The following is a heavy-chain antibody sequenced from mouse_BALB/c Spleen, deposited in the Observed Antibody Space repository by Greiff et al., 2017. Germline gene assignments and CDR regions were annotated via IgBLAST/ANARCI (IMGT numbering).Heavy chain of an antibody. CDR1: GFTFSSFG. CDR2: ISSGSSTI. J-gene: IGHJ4*01. Sequence: EVQLVESGGGLVQPGGSRKLSCAASGFTFSSFGMHWVRQAPEKGLEWVAYISSGSSTIYYADTVKGRFTISRDNPKNTLFLQMTSLRSEDTAMYYCARLDYDYDDYAMDYWGQGTSVTVSS. D-gene: IGHD2-4*01. CDR3: ARLDYDYDDYAMDY. V-gene: IGHV5-17*02.